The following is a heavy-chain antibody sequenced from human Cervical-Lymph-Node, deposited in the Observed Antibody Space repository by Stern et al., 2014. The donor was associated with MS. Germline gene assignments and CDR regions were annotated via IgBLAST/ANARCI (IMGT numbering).Heavy chain of an antibody. V-gene: IGHV1-18*04. D-gene: IGHD3-3*01. CDR2: INGNSGNT. Sequence: QMQLVQSGAEVKKPGASVKVSCKASGYTFTSYGFSWVRQVPGQGLEWMGWINGNSGNTRYSQNLQGRITMTTNTSASTTYMELRSLRSDDTAVYYCARSVGPYYDFWSGYNVWGQGTTVIVSS. J-gene: IGHJ6*02. CDR1: GYTFTSYG. CDR3: ARSVGPYYDFWSGYNV.